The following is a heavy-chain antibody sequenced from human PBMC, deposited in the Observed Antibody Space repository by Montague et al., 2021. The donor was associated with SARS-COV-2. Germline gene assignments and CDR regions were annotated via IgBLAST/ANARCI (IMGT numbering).Heavy chain of an antibody. CDR3: ARGRQHFNMIVVVMTGGEYYFDY. CDR1: GGSFSDYF. D-gene: IGHD3-22*01. CDR2: INHRGTS. J-gene: IGHJ4*02. V-gene: IGHV4-34*01. Sequence: SEPLSLTCAVYGGSFSDYFWTWIRQPPGKGLEWIGEINHRGTSNYNPSLKSRVSISVDTSKNQFSLYLGSVTAADTAVYYCARGRQHFNMIVVVMTGGEYYFDYWGQGTLVTVSS.